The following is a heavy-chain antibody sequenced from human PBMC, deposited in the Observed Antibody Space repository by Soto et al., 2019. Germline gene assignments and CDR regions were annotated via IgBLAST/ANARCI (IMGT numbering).Heavy chain of an antibody. CDR2: VYYTGST. Sequence: PSETLSLTCTVSGASIRSTDYYWSWIRQAPGKGLEWIGYVYYTGSTYYNPSLKSRVTISVDTSKNQFSLKLSSVTAADTAVYYCARDFKSFGDWFDPWGQGTLVTVSS. CDR3: ARDFKSFGDWFDP. CDR1: GASIRSTDYY. J-gene: IGHJ5*02. D-gene: IGHD3-10*01. V-gene: IGHV4-30-4*01.